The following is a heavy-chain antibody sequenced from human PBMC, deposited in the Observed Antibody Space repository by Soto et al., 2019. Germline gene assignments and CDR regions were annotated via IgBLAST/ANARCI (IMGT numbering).Heavy chain of an antibody. CDR1: GFTFSSYA. J-gene: IGHJ4*02. D-gene: IGHD5-12*01. Sequence: EVQLLESGGGLVQPGGSLRLSCAASGFTFSSYAMSWVRQAPGKGLEWVSAISGSGGSTYYADSVKGRFTISRDNSKNTLYLQMNSLRAEDTAVYYCANTPGQNIVMDYWGQGTLVTVSS. CDR3: ANTPGQNIVMDY. V-gene: IGHV3-23*01. CDR2: ISGSGGST.